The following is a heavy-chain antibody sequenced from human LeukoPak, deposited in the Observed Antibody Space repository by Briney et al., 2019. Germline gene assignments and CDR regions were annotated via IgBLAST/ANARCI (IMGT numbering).Heavy chain of an antibody. CDR3: ARTGDRTGYYYYYMDV. CDR2: IYYSGII. V-gene: IGHV4-59*01. J-gene: IGHJ6*03. D-gene: IGHD7-27*01. CDR1: GDSINSYY. Sequence: SETLSLTCTVSGDSINSYYWSWIRQPPGKGLEWIGNIYYSGIIKYNPSLKSRLTISLDTFKNQFSLKLSPVTAADTAVYYCARTGDRTGYYYYYMDVWGKGTTVTVSS.